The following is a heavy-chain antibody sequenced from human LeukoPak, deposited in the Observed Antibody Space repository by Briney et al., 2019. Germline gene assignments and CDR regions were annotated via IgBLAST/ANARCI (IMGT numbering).Heavy chain of an antibody. J-gene: IGHJ6*02. CDR3: AKVALYSSGWYETFYGMDV. CDR1: GFTFSSYA. D-gene: IGHD6-19*01. V-gene: IGHV3-23*01. CDR2: ISGSGGST. Sequence: GGSLRLSCAASGFTFSSYAMSWVRQAPGKGLEWVSAISGSGGSTYYADSVKGRFTISRDNSKNTLYLQMNSLRAEDTAVYYCAKVALYSSGWYETFYGMDVWGQGTTDTVSS.